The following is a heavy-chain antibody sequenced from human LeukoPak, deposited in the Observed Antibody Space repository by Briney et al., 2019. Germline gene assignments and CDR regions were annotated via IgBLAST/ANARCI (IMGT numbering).Heavy chain of an antibody. CDR2: IYYSGST. CDR3: ATAPSGAFDY. CDR1: GFTVSSNY. V-gene: IGHV4-30-4*08. J-gene: IGHJ4*02. D-gene: IGHD1-1*01. Sequence: LRLSCAVSGFTVSSNYMSWVRRAPGKGLEWIGYIYYSGSTYYNPSLKSRVTISVDTSKNQFSLKLSSVTAADTAVYYCATAPSGAFDYWGQGTLVTVSS.